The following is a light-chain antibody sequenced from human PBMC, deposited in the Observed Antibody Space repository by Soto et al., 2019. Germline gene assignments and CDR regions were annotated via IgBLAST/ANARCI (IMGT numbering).Light chain of an antibody. CDR3: SSYAGSNYVI. V-gene: IGLV2-8*01. J-gene: IGLJ2*01. Sequence: QSVLTQPPSASGSPGQSVTISCTGTSSDVGGYNYVSWYQQHPGKAPKLMIYEVNKRPSGVPDRCSGSKSDNTASLTVSGLQAEDEAYYYCSSYAGSNYVIFGGGTQLTVL. CDR1: SSDVGGYNY. CDR2: EVN.